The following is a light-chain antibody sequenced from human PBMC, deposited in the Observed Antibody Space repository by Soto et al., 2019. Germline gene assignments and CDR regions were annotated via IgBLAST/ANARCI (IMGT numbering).Light chain of an antibody. CDR3: QQHDNLPLT. CDR2: EAS. Sequence: DIQMTPSPSSLSASVGDRVTITCQASQDISNYLNWYQQKPGKAPKLLIYEASNLETGVPSRFSGSRSGTNFTLTISSLQPEDIATYCCQQHDNLPLTFGGGTKVEIK. J-gene: IGKJ4*01. CDR1: QDISNY. V-gene: IGKV1-33*01.